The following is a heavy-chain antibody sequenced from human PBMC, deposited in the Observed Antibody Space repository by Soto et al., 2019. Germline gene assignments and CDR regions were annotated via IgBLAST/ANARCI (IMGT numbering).Heavy chain of an antibody. D-gene: IGHD6-13*01. CDR3: AKGIRDIAAAGYYGMDV. CDR1: GFTFDDYT. V-gene: IGHV3-43*01. CDR2: ISWDGGST. Sequence: GGSLRLFCAASGFTFDDYTMHWVRQAPGKGLEWVSLISWDGGSTYYADSVKGRFTISRDNSKNSLYLQMNSLRTEDTALYYCAKGIRDIAAAGYYGMDVWGQGTTVTVSS. J-gene: IGHJ6*02.